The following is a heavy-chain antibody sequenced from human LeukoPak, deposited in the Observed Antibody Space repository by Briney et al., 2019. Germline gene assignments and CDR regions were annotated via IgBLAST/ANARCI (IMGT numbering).Heavy chain of an antibody. J-gene: IGHJ4*02. Sequence: SGGSLRLSCTASGISTGSYAVSWVRQAPGKGLEWVSGLSGGGGRAFYADSVKGRFTISSDNSKNTVYLQLNSLRAEDTAVYYFARGGGKIPGWGQGTLVTVSS. CDR1: GISTGSYA. V-gene: IGHV3-23*01. CDR3: ARGGGKIPG. CDR2: LSGGGGRA. D-gene: IGHD3-16*01.